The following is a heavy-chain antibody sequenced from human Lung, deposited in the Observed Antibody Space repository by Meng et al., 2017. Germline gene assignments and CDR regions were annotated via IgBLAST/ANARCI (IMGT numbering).Heavy chain of an antibody. D-gene: IGHD2-21*01. V-gene: IGHV2-5*02. CDR1: GFSISSSGVG. Sequence: QITLKESGPTLVKPPQSLTLTCTFPGFSISSSGVGVGWVRQPPGKALEWLALIYWDDDKRYSPSLKNRLTISKDSSKNQVVLTMTNVKPVDTATYYCAHRNLYLSDFMYNWFDPWGQGTLVTVSS. J-gene: IGHJ5*02. CDR3: AHRNLYLSDFMYNWFDP. CDR2: IYWDDDK.